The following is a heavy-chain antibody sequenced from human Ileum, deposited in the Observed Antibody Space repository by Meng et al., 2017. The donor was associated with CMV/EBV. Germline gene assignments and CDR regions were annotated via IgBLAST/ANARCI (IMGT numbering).Heavy chain of an antibody. Sequence: LQHQESRPGMVQPSETLSLSCMVSGGSSSSSTYYWGWVRQPPGKGLEWIGLMRSSGSSFYSPSLRSRVTMSVDTSKNQFSLKVNSVTAADTAVYYCARDSSGVSGTFDSWGQGTLVTVSS. CDR2: MRSSGSS. D-gene: IGHD5/OR15-5a*01. V-gene: IGHV4-39*07. J-gene: IGHJ4*02. CDR1: GGSSSSSTYY. CDR3: ARDSSGVSGTFDS.